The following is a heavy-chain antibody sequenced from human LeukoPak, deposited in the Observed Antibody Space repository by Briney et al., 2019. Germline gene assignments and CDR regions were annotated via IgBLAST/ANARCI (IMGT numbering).Heavy chain of an antibody. J-gene: IGHJ4*02. CDR3: ARDGDPYDSSGYYIRHKFAGGLSYFDF. CDR1: GFSFSTSA. CDR2: ISYDGSKK. V-gene: IGHV3-30-3*01. D-gene: IGHD3-22*01. Sequence: GGSLRLSCAASGFSFSTSAMHWVRQAPGRGLEWVATISYDGSKKYYADSVRGRFTISREKSKNTLHLQMNSLRAEDTAVYYCARDGDPYDSSGYYIRHKFAGGLSYFDFWGQGTLVTVSS.